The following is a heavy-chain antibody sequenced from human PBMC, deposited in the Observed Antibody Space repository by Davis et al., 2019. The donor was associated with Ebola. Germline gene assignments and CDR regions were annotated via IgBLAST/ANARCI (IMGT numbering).Heavy chain of an antibody. Sequence: PGGSLRLSCAASGFTFDEYAMHWVRQVPGKGLEWVSGISRYSGTIGYADSVKGRFTISRDNAKHSLYLQMNRLRDEDTAVYYCARDKTYYYDSSGNIVGYYYYYGMDVWGQGTTVTVSS. CDR2: ISRYSGTI. V-gene: IGHV3-9*01. CDR1: GFTFDEYA. D-gene: IGHD3-22*01. CDR3: ARDKTYYYDSSGNIVGYYYYYGMDV. J-gene: IGHJ6*02.